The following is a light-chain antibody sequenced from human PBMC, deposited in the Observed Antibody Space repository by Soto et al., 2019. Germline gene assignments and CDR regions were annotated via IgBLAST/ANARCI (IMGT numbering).Light chain of an antibody. Sequence: EIVLTQSPGTLSLSPGERATLPCRASQSVSSSYLAWDQQKPGQAPRLLSYGASSRATGIPDRFSGSGSGTDFTLTISRLEPEDFAVYYCQQYGSSPLTFGGGTKVDI. J-gene: IGKJ4*01. CDR3: QQYGSSPLT. V-gene: IGKV3-20*01. CDR2: GAS. CDR1: QSVSSSY.